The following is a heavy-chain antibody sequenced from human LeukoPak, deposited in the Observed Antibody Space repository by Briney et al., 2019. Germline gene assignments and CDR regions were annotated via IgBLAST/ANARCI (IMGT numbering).Heavy chain of an antibody. CDR3: AKDEVELWFGELMYYFDY. J-gene: IGHJ4*02. V-gene: IGHV3-23*01. D-gene: IGHD3-10*01. CDR1: GFTFSSYA. Sequence: QAGGSLRLSCAASGFTFSSYAMSWVRQAPGKGLEWVSATSGSGGSTYYADSVKGRFTISRDNSKNTLYLQMNSLRAEDTAVYYCAKDEVELWFGELMYYFDYWGQGTLVTVSS. CDR2: TSGSGGST.